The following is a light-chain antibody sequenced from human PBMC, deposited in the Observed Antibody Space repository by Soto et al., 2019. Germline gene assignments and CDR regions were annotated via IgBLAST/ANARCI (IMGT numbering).Light chain of an antibody. CDR3: SSYTSSSTLNWV. CDR2: DVS. J-gene: IGLJ3*02. V-gene: IGLV2-14*01. CDR1: GSDVGGYNY. Sequence: QSALTQPASVSGSPGQSITISGTGTGSDVGGYNYVSWYQQHPGKAPKLMIYDVSNRPSGVSNRFSGSKSGNTASLTISGLQAEDEADYYCSSYTSSSTLNWVFGGGTKLTVL.